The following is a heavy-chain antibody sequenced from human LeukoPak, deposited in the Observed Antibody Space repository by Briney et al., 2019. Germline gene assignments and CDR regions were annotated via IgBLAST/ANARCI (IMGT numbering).Heavy chain of an antibody. V-gene: IGHV3-30-3*01. J-gene: IGHJ4*02. Sequence: GGSLRLSCAASRFTFSSFSMHWVRQAPGKGLEWVAVMSYDGSNKNYADSVKGRFTISRDNAKNSLYLQMNSLRAEDTAVYYCARGGVWQAFWSGNSDYWGQGTLVTVSS. CDR3: ARGGVWQAFWSGNSDY. CDR2: MSYDGSNK. CDR1: RFTFSSFS. D-gene: IGHD3-3*01.